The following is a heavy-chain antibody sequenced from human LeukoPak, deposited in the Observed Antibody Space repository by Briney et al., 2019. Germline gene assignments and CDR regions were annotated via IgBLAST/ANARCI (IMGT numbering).Heavy chain of an antibody. Sequence: GGSLRLSCAASGFTFSSYAMSWVRQAPGKGLEWVSAISGSGDSTYYGDSVKGRFTISRDNSKNTLYLQINSLRAEDTALYHCAKERSLNGGYSDGYFDHWGQGTLVAVSS. CDR1: GFTFSSYA. CDR3: AKERSLNGGYSDGYFDH. CDR2: ISGSGDST. J-gene: IGHJ4*02. D-gene: IGHD4-23*01. V-gene: IGHV3-23*01.